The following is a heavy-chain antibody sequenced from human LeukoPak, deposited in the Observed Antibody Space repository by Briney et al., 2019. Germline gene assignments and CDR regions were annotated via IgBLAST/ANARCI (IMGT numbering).Heavy chain of an antibody. V-gene: IGHV3-7*01. D-gene: IGHD3-16*01. CDR2: IKHDESEK. J-gene: IGHJ4*02. Sequence: GGSLRLSCAASGFSFNSDWMDWVRQAPGKGLEWVANIKHDESEKNYLDSVKGRFTISRDNAQNSLYLQMNGLGAEDTAVYYCTRRLDDWGQGTLVTVSS. CDR1: GFSFNSDW. CDR3: TRRLDD.